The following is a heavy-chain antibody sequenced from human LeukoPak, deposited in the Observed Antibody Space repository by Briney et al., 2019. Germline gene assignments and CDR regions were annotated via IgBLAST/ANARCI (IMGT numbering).Heavy chain of an antibody. V-gene: IGHV1-46*01. CDR2: INPSGGST. CDR3: ARFTMVRGVIIPFDY. D-gene: IGHD3-10*01. Sequence: GASVKVSCKASGYTFTSYYMHWVRQAPGQGLEWMGIINPSGGSTSYAQKFQGRVTMTRDMSTSTVYMELSSLRSEDTAVYYCARFTMVRGVIIPFDYWGQGTLVTVSS. CDR1: GYTFTSYY. J-gene: IGHJ4*02.